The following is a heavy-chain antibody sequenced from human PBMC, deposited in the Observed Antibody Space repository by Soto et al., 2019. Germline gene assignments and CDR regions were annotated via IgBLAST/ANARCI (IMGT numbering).Heavy chain of an antibody. CDR1: GGTIDSYY. CDR3: ARGYYYDSQWFDP. J-gene: IGHJ5*02. D-gene: IGHD3-22*01. Sequence: NPWETLTLTCPVSGGTIDSYYRSWIQQPRGKGLECIGYIYYSGSTNFNPSLKCRVTILLDTSKIHFSLKLSSVTAADTAVYYCARGYYYDSQWFDPWGQGTLVTVSS. CDR2: IYYSGST. V-gene: IGHV4-59*01.